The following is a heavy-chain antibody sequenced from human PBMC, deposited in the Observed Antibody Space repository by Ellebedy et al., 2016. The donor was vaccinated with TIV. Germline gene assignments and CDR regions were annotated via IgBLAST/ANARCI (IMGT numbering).Heavy chain of an antibody. Sequence: SETLSLXCAVYGGSFSGYYWSWIRQPPGKGLEWIGEINHSGSTNYNPSLKSRVTISVDTSKNQFYLKLSSVTAADTAVYYCARDSIVGATFVDYWGQGTLVTVSS. CDR2: INHSGST. CDR1: GGSFSGYY. V-gene: IGHV4-34*01. J-gene: IGHJ4*02. CDR3: ARDSIVGATFVDY. D-gene: IGHD1-26*01.